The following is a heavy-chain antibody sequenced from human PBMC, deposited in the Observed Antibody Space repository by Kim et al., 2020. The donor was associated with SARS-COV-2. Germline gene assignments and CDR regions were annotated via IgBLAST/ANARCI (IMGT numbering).Heavy chain of an antibody. J-gene: IGHJ4*02. Sequence: GGSLRLSCAASGFTFSSYAMHWVRQAPGKGLEWVAVISYDGSNINYADSVKGRFTVSRDNSKSTLYLQMNSLRADDTVVYYCAKAQGGAASGCGQGTLVTVSS. CDR2: ISYDGSNI. D-gene: IGHD6-13*01. CDR1: GFTFSSYA. CDR3: AKAQGGAASG. V-gene: IGHV3-30-3*01.